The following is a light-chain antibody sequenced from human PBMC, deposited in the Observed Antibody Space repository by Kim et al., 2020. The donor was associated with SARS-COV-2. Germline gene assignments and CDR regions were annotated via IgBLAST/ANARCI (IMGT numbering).Light chain of an antibody. CDR1: TGAVTSGNY. J-gene: IGLJ2*01. Sequence: QAVVTQEPSLAVSPGGTITLTCASNTGAVTSGNYPSWFQQKPGQTPTSLIYNTDNKYSWTPARFSGSLRGGKGVLTLSGVQPEDEADYYCLFYYGGAWFFGGGTQLTVL. V-gene: IGLV7-43*01. CDR2: NTD. CDR3: LFYYGGAWF.